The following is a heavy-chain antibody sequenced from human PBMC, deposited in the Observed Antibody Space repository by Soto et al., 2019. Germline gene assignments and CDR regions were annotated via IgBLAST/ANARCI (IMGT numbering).Heavy chain of an antibody. CDR1: GYTLTGLS. Sequence: ASAKPSCKDSGYTLTGLSMHWVRQAPGKGLEWMGCFDPDDGETIYAQKFQGRVTMTGDTSISTAYMELSRLRSDDTAVYYCARDIFVAVAGTPNYYYYGMDVWGQGTTVTV. CDR3: ARDIFVAVAGTPNYYYYGMDV. D-gene: IGHD6-19*01. V-gene: IGHV1-24*01. CDR2: FDPDDGET. J-gene: IGHJ6*02.